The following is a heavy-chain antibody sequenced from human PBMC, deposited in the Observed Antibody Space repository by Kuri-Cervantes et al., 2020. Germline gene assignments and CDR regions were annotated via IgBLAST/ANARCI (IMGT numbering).Heavy chain of an antibody. J-gene: IGHJ2*01. Sequence: SETLSLTCAVYGGSFSGYYWSWIRQPPGKGLEWIGEINHSGSTNYNPSLKGRVTISVDTSKNQFSLKLSSVTAADTAVYYCARGQHSRRSYWYFDLWGRGTLVTVSS. CDR1: GGSFSGYY. CDR3: ARGQHSRRSYWYFDL. V-gene: IGHV4-34*01. CDR2: INHSGST.